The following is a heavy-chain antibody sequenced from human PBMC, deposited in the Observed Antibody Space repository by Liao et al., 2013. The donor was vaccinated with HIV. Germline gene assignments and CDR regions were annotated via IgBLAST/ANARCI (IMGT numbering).Heavy chain of an antibody. J-gene: IGHJ3*02. D-gene: IGHD7-27*01. CDR1: NGSINSGHYY. V-gene: IGHV4-61*02. CDR3: ARDLGLGFNAFDI. CDR2: IYRSGST. Sequence: QVQLQESGPGLVKPSQTLSLTCTVSNGSINSGHYYWTWIRQPAGKGLECIGRIYRSGSTNYNPSLKSRVTISLDTSKNQFSLKLNSVTAADTAVYYCARDLGLGFNAFDIWGQGTMVTVSS.